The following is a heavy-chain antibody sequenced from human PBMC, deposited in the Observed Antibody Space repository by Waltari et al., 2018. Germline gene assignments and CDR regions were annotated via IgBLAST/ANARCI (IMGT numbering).Heavy chain of an antibody. D-gene: IGHD6-13*01. CDR3: ASMYATAAGTVLDY. CDR1: GFPFSSYE. CDR2: ISCSGTTI. V-gene: IGHV3-48*03. J-gene: IGHJ4*02. Sequence: EVQLVESGGGLVQPGGSLRLSCAASGFPFSSYEMTWVLQAPGKGLGWVSDISCSGTTIYYADSVKGRFTISRDNAKNSLYLQMNSLRAEDTAVYYCASMYATAAGTVLDYWGQGTLVTVSS.